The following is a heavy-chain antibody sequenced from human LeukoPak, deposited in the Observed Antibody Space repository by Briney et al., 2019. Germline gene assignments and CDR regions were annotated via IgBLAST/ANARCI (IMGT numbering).Heavy chain of an antibody. Sequence: PGGSLRLSCAASGFTFSSYAMSWVRQAPGKGLEWVSAISGSGGSTYYADSVKGRFTISRDNSKNTLYLQMNSLRAEDTAVYYCAKVGKYYDFWSGYYPSDYWGQGTLVTVSS. J-gene: IGHJ4*02. CDR2: ISGSGGST. D-gene: IGHD3-3*01. CDR3: AKVGKYYDFWSGYYPSDY. CDR1: GFTFSSYA. V-gene: IGHV3-23*01.